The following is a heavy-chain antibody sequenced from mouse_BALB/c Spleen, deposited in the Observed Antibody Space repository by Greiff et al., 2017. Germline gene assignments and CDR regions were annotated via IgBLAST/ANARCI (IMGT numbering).Heavy chain of an antibody. D-gene: IGHD2-10*01. CDR3: GTYYGNYAMDY. CDR2: INPYNGDT. J-gene: IGHJ4*01. V-gene: IGHV1-37*01. Sequence: EVHLVESGPELVKPGASVKISCKASGYSFTGYFMNWVKQSHGKSLEWIGRINPYNGDTFYNQKFKGKATLTVDKSSSTAHMELLSLTSEDSAVYYCGTYYGNYAMDYWGQGTSVTVSS. CDR1: GYSFTGYF.